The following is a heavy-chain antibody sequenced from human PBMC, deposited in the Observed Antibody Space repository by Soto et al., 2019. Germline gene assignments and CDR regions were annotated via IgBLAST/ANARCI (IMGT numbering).Heavy chain of an antibody. CDR1: GFIFSSHW. J-gene: IGHJ4*02. Sequence: EVQLVQSGGGLVQPGGSLRLSCGASGFIFSSHWMTWVRQAPGKGLEWVADIKTDGSDKHYVDSVKGRFTISRDNAEHSLYLQMRSLRAEDTAVYYCARLYGSVSTFDYWGQGTLVTVSS. CDR3: ARLYGSVSTFDY. CDR2: IKTDGSDK. D-gene: IGHD6-25*01. V-gene: IGHV3-7*01.